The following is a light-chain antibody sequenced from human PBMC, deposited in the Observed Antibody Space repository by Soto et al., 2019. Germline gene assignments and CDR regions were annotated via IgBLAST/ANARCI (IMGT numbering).Light chain of an antibody. V-gene: IGKV3-15*01. Sequence: EIEMTQSPATLSVSPGERATLSCRASQSISSNLAWYQQKPGQAPRLLIYGASTRATGIPARFSGSGSGTEFTLTISSLQSEDFAVYYCEQNYSWPGFTFGPGTKVDIK. CDR3: EQNYSWPGFT. CDR2: GAS. J-gene: IGKJ3*01. CDR1: QSISSN.